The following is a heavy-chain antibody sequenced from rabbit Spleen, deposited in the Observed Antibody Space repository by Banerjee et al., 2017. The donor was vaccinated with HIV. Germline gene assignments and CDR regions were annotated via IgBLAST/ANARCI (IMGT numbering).Heavy chain of an antibody. CDR2: IEVGSSDFT. J-gene: IGHJ4*01. CDR1: GVSFSISSY. V-gene: IGHV1S40*01. D-gene: IGHD4-2*01. CDR3: ARDLVAVIGWNFNL. Sequence: QSLEESGGDLVKPGASLTLTCTASGVSFSISSYMCWVRQAPGKGLEWIACIEVGSSDFTYFATWAKGRFTISKTSSTTVTLQVTRLTAADTATYFCARDLVAVIGWNFNLWGPGTLVTVS.